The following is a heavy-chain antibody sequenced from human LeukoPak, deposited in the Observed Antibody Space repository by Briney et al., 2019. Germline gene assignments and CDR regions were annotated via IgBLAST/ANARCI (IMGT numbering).Heavy chain of an antibody. CDR2: ISSSGNTT. J-gene: IGHJ4*02. V-gene: IGHV3-11*04. CDR3: ARSGSYYFSHFDY. D-gene: IGHD1-26*01. Sequence: GGSLRLSCAASGFTFSDNYMSWIRQAPGKGLEWVSYISSSGNTTYNADSVKGRFSITRDNAKNSLYLQMNSLRAEDTAVYSCARSGSYYFSHFDYWGQGTLVTVSS. CDR1: GFTFSDNY.